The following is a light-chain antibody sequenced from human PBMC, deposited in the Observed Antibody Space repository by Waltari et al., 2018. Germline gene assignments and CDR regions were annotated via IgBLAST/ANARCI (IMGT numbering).Light chain of an antibody. CDR3: QSYDNGLRGRV. J-gene: IGLJ3*02. V-gene: IGLV1-40*01. CDR1: SSHIGAGYD. CDR2: GNN. Sequence: QSVLTQPPSVSGAPGQRVTISCTGSSSHIGAGYDVHLYQQFPGTAPKLLIYGNNDRPSGVPCLFSGSKSDTSASLAISGLQADDEAEYHCQSYDNGLRGRVFGGGTKVTVL.